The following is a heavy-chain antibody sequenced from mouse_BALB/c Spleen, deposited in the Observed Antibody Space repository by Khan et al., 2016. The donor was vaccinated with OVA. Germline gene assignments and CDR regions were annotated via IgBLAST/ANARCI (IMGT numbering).Heavy chain of an antibody. CDR3: ARVYGGDFDY. Sequence: EVQLQESGPGLVKPSQSLSLICTVTGYSITGDHAWNWIGQFQGNKLEWMGYISYSGNTKYNPSLKSRISITRDTSKNQFFLQLNSVTTEDTATYYCARVYGGDFDYWGQGTTLTVSS. V-gene: IGHV3-2*02. D-gene: IGHD1-1*01. J-gene: IGHJ2*01. CDR2: ISYSGNT. CDR1: GYSITGDHA.